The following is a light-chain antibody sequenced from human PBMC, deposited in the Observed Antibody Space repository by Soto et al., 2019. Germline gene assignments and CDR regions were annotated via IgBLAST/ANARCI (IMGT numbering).Light chain of an antibody. Sequence: SALTQPASVSGSPGQSITISCTGTSSDVGGYNYVSWYQQHPGKAPKLMIYDVSNRPSGVSNRFSGSKSGNTASLTISGLQAEDEADYYCSSYTSSRYVFGTGTK. CDR1: SSDVGGYNY. J-gene: IGLJ1*01. V-gene: IGLV2-14*01. CDR3: SSYTSSRYV. CDR2: DVS.